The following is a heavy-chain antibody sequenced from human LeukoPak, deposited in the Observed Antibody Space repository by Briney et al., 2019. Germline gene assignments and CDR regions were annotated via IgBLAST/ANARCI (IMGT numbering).Heavy chain of an antibody. CDR2: IRYDGSNK. Sequence: GGSLRLSCTASGFTFSSYGMHWVRQAPGKGLEWVAFIRYDGSNKYYADSVKGRFTISRDNSKNTLYLQMNSLRAEDTAVYYCAKDRDSSSWYQSSDWFDPWGQGTPVTVSS. J-gene: IGHJ5*02. CDR1: GFTFSSYG. CDR3: AKDRDSSSWYQSSDWFDP. V-gene: IGHV3-30*02. D-gene: IGHD6-13*01.